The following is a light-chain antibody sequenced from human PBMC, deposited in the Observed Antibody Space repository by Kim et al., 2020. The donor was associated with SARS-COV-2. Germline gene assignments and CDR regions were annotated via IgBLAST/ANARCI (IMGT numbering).Light chain of an antibody. CDR1: QSIGTH. Sequence: DIQMTQSPSSLSASLGDRVTITCRASQSIGTHLNWFQQKPGKAPNLLIYTTANLQSGVPSRFSGSGSGTDFTLTISSLQPEDFATYYCQQSYSAPWPFGQGTKVDIK. CDR3: QQSYSAPWP. J-gene: IGKJ1*01. CDR2: TTA. V-gene: IGKV1-39*01.